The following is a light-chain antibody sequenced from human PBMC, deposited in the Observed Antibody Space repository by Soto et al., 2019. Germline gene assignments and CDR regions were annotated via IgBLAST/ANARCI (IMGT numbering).Light chain of an antibody. Sequence: QSVLTQPASVSGSPGQSITISCTGTSSDVGGYNYVSWYQQHPGKAPKLMIYEVSNRPSGVSNRFSGSKSGNTASLTISGLQAEDEADYYCSSYTSSSTDGFGTGTKLTVL. CDR3: SSYTSSSTDG. CDR1: SSDVGGYNY. CDR2: EVS. J-gene: IGLJ1*01. V-gene: IGLV2-14*01.